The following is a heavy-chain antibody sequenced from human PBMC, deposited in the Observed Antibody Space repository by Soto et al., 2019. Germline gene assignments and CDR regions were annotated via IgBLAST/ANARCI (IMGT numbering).Heavy chain of an antibody. CDR1: GVSFNNNG. CDR3: ARILYYGSGSYSPYGMDV. CDR2: VSPPFRTS. D-gene: IGHD3-10*01. Sequence: QVQLVQSGAEVKKPGSSVKVSCKTSGVSFNNNGIGWVRQAPGHGLEWMGGVSPPFRTSNYARKFQGRMSTTADASTGTGNMELSSLTSADTAQYYCARILYYGSGSYSPYGMDVWGQGTTVNVSS. V-gene: IGHV1-69*01. J-gene: IGHJ6*02.